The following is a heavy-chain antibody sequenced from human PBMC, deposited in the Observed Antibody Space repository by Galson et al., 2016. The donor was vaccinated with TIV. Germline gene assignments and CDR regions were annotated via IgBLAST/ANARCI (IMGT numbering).Heavy chain of an antibody. J-gene: IGHJ6*02. CDR1: GFSVRSSY. D-gene: IGHD3/OR15-3a*01. CDR3: ARVLDSSYSYGVDV. CDR2: SYSDDRA. V-gene: IGHV3-66*02. Sequence: SLRLSCAASGFSVRSSYMTWVRQAPGKGLEWVSVSYSDDRASYADSVKGRFSISRDNSNNSVFLQMNGLRPGDTTTYFCARVLDSSYSYGVDVWGQGTTVNVSS.